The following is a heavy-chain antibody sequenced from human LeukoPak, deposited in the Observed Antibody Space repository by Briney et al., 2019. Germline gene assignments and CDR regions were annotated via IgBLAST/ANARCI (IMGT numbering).Heavy chain of an antibody. CDR1: GFTFSSYS. D-gene: IGHD3-9*01. V-gene: IGHV3-7*03. Sequence: GGSLRLSCAASGFTFSSYSMNWVRQAPGKGLEWVANINQDGSVRYYVDSVKGRFTISRDNAKNSLYLQMNSLRVDDTAVYYCASGNNDWSLGGQGTLVTVSS. CDR3: ASGNNDWSL. J-gene: IGHJ4*02. CDR2: INQDGSVR.